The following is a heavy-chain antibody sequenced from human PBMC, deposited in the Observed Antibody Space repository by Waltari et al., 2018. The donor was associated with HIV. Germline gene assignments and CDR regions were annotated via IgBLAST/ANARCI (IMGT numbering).Heavy chain of an antibody. V-gene: IGHV1-2*02. CDR3: ARDLIFYYDTSDYYPFDY. D-gene: IGHD3-22*01. J-gene: IGHJ4*02. Sequence: QVHLVQSGAEVKKPGASVKVSCKASGYTFTAYYMHWLRQAPGQGLEWLGWINPNSGNTIYAQNFQGRVSMTRDTSIRTAYMELSRLRSDDTAVYYCARDLIFYYDTSDYYPFDYWGQGTLVTVSS. CDR1: GYTFTAYY. CDR2: INPNSGNT.